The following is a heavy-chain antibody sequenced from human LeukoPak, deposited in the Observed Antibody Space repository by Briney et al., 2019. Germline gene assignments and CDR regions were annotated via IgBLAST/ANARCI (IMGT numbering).Heavy chain of an antibody. D-gene: IGHD3-3*01. CDR2: IKQHGSEK. CDR3: ARANYDFWSGSPTYYYYYYMDV. Sequence: GGSLRLSCAASGFTFSTYWMSWVRQAPGKGLEWVANIKQHGSEKYYVDSVKGRFTISRDNATNSLYLPMNSLRAEDTAVYACARANYDFWSGSPTYYYYYYMDVWGKGTTVTVSS. V-gene: IGHV3-7*01. J-gene: IGHJ6*03. CDR1: GFTFSTYW.